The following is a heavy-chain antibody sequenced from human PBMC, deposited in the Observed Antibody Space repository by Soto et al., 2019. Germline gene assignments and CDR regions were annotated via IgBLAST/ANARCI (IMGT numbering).Heavy chain of an antibody. D-gene: IGHD3-16*02. Sequence: SETLSLTCTVSGGSISSYSWTWIRQPPGEGLEWIGYIDYSGRTNYSPSLQSRVTISVDTSKNQVSLKLSPVTAADTAVYYSARDIPDYVWGSYRPDPQYYFDYWGQGTLVTVSS. CDR2: IDYSGRT. CDR1: GGSISSYS. V-gene: IGHV4-59*12. J-gene: IGHJ4*02. CDR3: ARDIPDYVWGSYRPDPQYYFDY.